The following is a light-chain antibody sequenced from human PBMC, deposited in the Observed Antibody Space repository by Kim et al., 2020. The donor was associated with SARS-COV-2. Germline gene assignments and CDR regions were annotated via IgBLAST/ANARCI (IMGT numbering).Light chain of an antibody. CDR3: QEYKSDSWT. J-gene: IGKJ1*01. V-gene: IGKV1-5*01. CDR1: QSINIW. Sequence: DIQMTQSPSTLSTSVGDRVTITCRASQSINIWLAWYQQKPVKAPNLLIYDASILESGVPSRFSGSGSGTQFTLTISSLQPDDFATYYCQEYKSDSWTFGQGTKVEIK. CDR2: DAS.